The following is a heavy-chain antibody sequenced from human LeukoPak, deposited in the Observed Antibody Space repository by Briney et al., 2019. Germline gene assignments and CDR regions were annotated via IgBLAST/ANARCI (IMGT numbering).Heavy chain of an antibody. Sequence: ASVKVSCKASGGTFSSYAISWVRQAPGQGLEWMGRIIPIFGIANYAQKFLGRVTITADKSTSTAYMELSSLRSEDTAVYYCARDLGERYSGCDGVYFDYWGQGTLVTVSS. CDR2: IIPIFGIA. V-gene: IGHV1-69*04. CDR3: ARDLGERYSGCDGVYFDY. CDR1: GGTFSSYA. D-gene: IGHD5-12*01. J-gene: IGHJ4*02.